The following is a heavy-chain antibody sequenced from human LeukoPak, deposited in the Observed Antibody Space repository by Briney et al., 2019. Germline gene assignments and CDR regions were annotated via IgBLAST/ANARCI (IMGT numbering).Heavy chain of an antibody. CDR2: MHSSGST. Sequence: ESSETLSLTCTVSGASISNYYWTWIRQPAGKGLEWIGRMHSSGSTIYNPSLKSRVTMSVDTSKNQFSLTLSSVTAADTAVYYCARTRSYYMDVWAKGTTVTVSS. CDR3: ARTRSYYMDV. J-gene: IGHJ6*03. CDR1: GASISNYY. D-gene: IGHD6-19*01. V-gene: IGHV4-4*07.